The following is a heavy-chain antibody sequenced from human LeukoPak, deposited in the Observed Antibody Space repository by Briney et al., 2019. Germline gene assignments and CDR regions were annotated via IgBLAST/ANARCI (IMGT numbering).Heavy chain of an antibody. CDR2: ISGSGGST. Sequence: PGGSLRLSCAASGFTFSNAWMSWVRQAPGKGLEWVSAISGSGGSTYYADSVKGRFAISRDNSKNTLYLQMNSLRAEDTAVYYCAKDSLWFGELSHNWFDPWGQGTLVTVSS. D-gene: IGHD3-10*01. V-gene: IGHV3-23*01. CDR1: GFTFSNAW. J-gene: IGHJ5*02. CDR3: AKDSLWFGELSHNWFDP.